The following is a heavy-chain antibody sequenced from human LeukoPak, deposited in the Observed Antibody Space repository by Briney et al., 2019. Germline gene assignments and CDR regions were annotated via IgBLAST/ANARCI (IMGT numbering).Heavy chain of an antibody. D-gene: IGHD1-7*01. Sequence: SETLSLTCTVSGGSISSGSYYWSWIRQPAGKGLECIGRIYTSGSTNYNPSLKSRVTISVDTSKNQFSLKLSSVTAADTAVYYCAKVGNWKYGHHDYWGQGTLVTVSS. V-gene: IGHV4-61*02. J-gene: IGHJ4*02. CDR1: GGSISSGSYY. CDR2: IYTSGST. CDR3: AKVGNWKYGHHDY.